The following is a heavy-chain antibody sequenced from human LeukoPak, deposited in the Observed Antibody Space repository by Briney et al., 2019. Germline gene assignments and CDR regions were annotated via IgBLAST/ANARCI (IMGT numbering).Heavy chain of an antibody. D-gene: IGHD3-16*02. Sequence: GGSLRLSCAASGFTFSNYGMSWVRQAPGKGLELVSGISGTGSTYYADSVKGRFTISRDNSKNTLFLQMNSLRAEDTAVYYCAKVSDYAWGSYRYPFDNWGQGTLVIVSS. CDR2: ISGTGST. CDR1: GFTFSNYG. CDR3: AKVSDYAWGSYRYPFDN. J-gene: IGHJ5*02. V-gene: IGHV3-23*01.